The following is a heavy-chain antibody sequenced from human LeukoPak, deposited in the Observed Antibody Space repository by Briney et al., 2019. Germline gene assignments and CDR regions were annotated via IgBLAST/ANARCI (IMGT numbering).Heavy chain of an antibody. V-gene: IGHV1-3*01. CDR2: INAGNGDT. CDR3: ARGAQDP. Sequence: ASVKVSCKASGYTFAGYGIHWVRQAPGQRLEWMGWINAGNGDTKYSQKFQGRVTITRDTSATTAHMELSSLRFEDTGVYYCARGAQDPWGQETLVTVSS. CDR1: GYTFAGYG. J-gene: IGHJ5*02.